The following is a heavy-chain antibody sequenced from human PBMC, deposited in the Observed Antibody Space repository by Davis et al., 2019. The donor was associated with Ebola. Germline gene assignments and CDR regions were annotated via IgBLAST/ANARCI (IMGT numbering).Heavy chain of an antibody. CDR3: ARDGEHYSDLDY. J-gene: IGHJ4*02. CDR2: ISSSSSYI. Sequence: GESLKISCAASGFTFSSYSMNWVRQAPGKGLEWVSSISSSSSYIYYADSVKGRFTISRDNAKNSLYLQMDSLRAEDTAVYYCARDGEHYSDLDYWGQGTLVTVSS. CDR1: GFTFSSYS. D-gene: IGHD1-26*01. V-gene: IGHV3-21*01.